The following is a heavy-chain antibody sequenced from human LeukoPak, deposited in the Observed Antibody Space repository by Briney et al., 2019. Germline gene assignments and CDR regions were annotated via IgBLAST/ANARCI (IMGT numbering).Heavy chain of an antibody. Sequence: PGGSLRLSCAASGFTFSTYAMSWVRQAPGKGLRWVSGISGSGRSTYYADSVKGRFTISRDNSKNTLYLQMNSLRAEDTAVYYCAKGLLLEITGNWFGPWGQGTLVTVSS. D-gene: IGHD3-3*01. CDR3: AKGLLLEITGNWFGP. V-gene: IGHV3-23*01. CDR2: ISGSGRST. CDR1: GFTFSTYA. J-gene: IGHJ5*02.